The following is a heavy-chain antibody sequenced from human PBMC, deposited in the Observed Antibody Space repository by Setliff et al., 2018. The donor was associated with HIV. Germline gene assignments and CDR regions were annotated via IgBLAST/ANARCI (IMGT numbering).Heavy chain of an antibody. V-gene: IGHV1-18*01. CDR3: ARGLRQNRSNPDVFDV. Sequence: ASVKVSCKASGYTFTSYGISWVRQAPGQGLEWMGWISAYNGNTNYAQKLQGRVTMTTDTSSSTAYLDLRSLRSDDTAVYYCARGLRQNRSNPDVFDVWGQGTVVTVSS. CDR2: ISAYNGNT. D-gene: IGHD2-2*01. J-gene: IGHJ3*01. CDR1: GYTFTSYG.